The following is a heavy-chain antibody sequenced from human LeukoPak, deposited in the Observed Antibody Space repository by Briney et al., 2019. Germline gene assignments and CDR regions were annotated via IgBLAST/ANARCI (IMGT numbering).Heavy chain of an antibody. CDR3: ARRAARMDFDF. CDR1: GGYISSGGYY. V-gene: IGHV4-31*03. J-gene: IGHJ4*02. Sequence: NPSETLSLTCTVSGGYISSGGYYWSWIRQHPGKGLEWIGNIYYSGSTYYNPSLKSRVTTSIDTSKNQSSLKLSSVTAADTAVYYCARRAARMDFDFWGQGTLVTVSS. D-gene: IGHD6-6*01. CDR2: IYYSGST.